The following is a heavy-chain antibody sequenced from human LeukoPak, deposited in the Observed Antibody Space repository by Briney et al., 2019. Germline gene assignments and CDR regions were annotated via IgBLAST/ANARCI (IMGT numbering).Heavy chain of an antibody. D-gene: IGHD2-8*02. CDR3: AKDKSQVGVDSASTLVDH. CDR1: GFTFRNFG. CDR2: IRFDGRDE. J-gene: IGHJ4*02. V-gene: IGHV3-30*02. Sequence: GGSLRLSCAASGFTFRNFGMHWVRQAPGKGVEWVAFIRFDGRDEYYVDSLKGRFTISRDNSKNTVYLQMNSLTSEDTALYYCAKDKSQVGVDSASTLVDHWGQGTLVIVSS.